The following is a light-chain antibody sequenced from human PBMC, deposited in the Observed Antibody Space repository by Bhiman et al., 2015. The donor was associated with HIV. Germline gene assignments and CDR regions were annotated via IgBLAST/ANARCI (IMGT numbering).Light chain of an antibody. J-gene: IGLJ2*01. CDR3: GTWDSSLSAV. V-gene: IGLV1-51*01. Sequence: QSVLTQPPSVSAAPGQKVTISCSGSSSNIGYNYVSWYQRPSGIPDRFSGSKSGTSATLGITGLQTGDEADYYCGTWDSSLSAVFGGGTKLTVL. CDR1: SSNIGYNY.